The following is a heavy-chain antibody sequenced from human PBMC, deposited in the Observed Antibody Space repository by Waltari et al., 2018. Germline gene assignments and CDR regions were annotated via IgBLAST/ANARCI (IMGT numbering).Heavy chain of an antibody. CDR3: ARTGLIAPGVTRYYYGMDV. D-gene: IGHD3-9*01. J-gene: IGHJ6*02. V-gene: IGHV1-69*13. CDR1: GGTFSSYA. CDR2: IIPIFGTA. Sequence: QVQLVQSGAEVKKPGSSVKVSCKASGGTFSSYAISWVRQAPGQGLEWMGRIIPIFGTANYAQKFQVRVTITADESTSTADMELSSLRSEDTAVYYCARTGLIAPGVTRYYYGMDVWGQGTTVTVSS.